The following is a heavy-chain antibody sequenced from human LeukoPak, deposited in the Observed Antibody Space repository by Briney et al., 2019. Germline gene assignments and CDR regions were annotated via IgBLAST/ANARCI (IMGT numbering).Heavy chain of an antibody. CDR1: GFTFSGFA. CDR3: ARGAPRYDILTGYFDY. J-gene: IGHJ4*02. CDR2: ISGSGDNT. Sequence: GGSLRLSCAASGFTFSGFAMSWVRRTPGKGLEWVSGISGSGDNTLYADSVKGRFTISRDNSKNTLYLEMNSLRAEDTAVYYCARGAPRYDILTGYFDYWGQGALVTVSS. V-gene: IGHV3-23*01. D-gene: IGHD3-9*01.